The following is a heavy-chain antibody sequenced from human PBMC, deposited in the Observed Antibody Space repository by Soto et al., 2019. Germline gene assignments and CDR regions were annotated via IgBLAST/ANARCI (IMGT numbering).Heavy chain of an antibody. CDR2: TGSGTGPG. J-gene: IGHJ4*02. CDR1: GGSLSTNP. Sequence: SVKVSCKASGGSLSTNPICWVRQAPGQGLEWMGGTGSGTGPGNHAQKFQGRLTVTADKSTSTVYMELTNLSSEDTAVYYCARRDSGGFYRFFDSWGQGTLVTVSS. CDR3: ARRDSGGFYRFFDS. D-gene: IGHD2-15*01. V-gene: IGHV1-69*06.